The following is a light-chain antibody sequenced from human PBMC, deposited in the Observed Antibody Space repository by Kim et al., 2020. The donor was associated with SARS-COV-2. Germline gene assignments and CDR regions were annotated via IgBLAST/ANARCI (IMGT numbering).Light chain of an antibody. Sequence: ATIHCRSSQSVLYTSNNKNYLAWYQQKPGQPPNLLIYWASTRESGVPDRFSGSGSGTDFTLTISSLQAEDVAVYYCQQYIDYPRTFGQGTKVDIK. J-gene: IGKJ1*01. CDR1: QSVLYTSNNKNY. CDR3: QQYIDYPRT. V-gene: IGKV4-1*01. CDR2: WAS.